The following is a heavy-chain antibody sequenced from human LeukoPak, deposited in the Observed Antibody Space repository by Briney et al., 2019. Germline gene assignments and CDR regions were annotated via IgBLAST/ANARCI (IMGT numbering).Heavy chain of an antibody. CDR2: ISASDGTT. CDR1: GYSFSIYG. J-gene: IGHJ4*02. CDR3: SRCGAAVTTHFSH. V-gene: IGHV1-18*01. Sequence: ASVQVSCKASGYSFSIYGITWARQAPGQGLEYLGWISASDGTTNYAQKVQDRVTMTTDTSTSTAYLELRSLRSEDTAVYYCSRCGAAVTTHFSHWGQGTLVTVSS. D-gene: IGHD4-17*01.